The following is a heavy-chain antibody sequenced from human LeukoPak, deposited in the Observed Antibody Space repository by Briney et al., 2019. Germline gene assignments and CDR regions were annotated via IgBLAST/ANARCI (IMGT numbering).Heavy chain of an antibody. CDR1: GGSISSSSYY. D-gene: IGHD2-2*01. J-gene: IGHJ4*02. Sequence: PSETQSLTCTVSGGSISSSSYYWGWIRQPPGKGLEWIGSIYYSGSTNYNPSLKSRVTISVGRSKNQFSLKLSSVTAADTAVYYCAREVVVPAAIDYWGQGTLVTVSS. V-gene: IGHV4-39*07. CDR2: IYYSGST. CDR3: AREVVVPAAIDY.